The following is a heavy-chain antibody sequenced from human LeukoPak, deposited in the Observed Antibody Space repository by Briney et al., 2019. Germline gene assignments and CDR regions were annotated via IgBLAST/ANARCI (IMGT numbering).Heavy chain of an antibody. Sequence: GGSLRLSCAASGFAVSGIYMSWVRQAPGKGLEWVSIIYSGGSTYYADSVKGRFTISRDNSKNTLYLQMNSLRAEDPAVYYCARGFQAGNWFDPWGQGTLVTVSS. CDR1: GFAVSGIY. D-gene: IGHD2-21*01. CDR2: IYSGGST. CDR3: ARGFQAGNWFDP. V-gene: IGHV3-53*01. J-gene: IGHJ5*02.